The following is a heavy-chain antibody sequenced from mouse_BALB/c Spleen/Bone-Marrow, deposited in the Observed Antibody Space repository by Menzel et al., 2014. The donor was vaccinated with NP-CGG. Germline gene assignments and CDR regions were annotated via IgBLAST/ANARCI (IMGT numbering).Heavy chain of an antibody. J-gene: IGHJ2*01. V-gene: IGHV1-19*01. CDR2: VNPYNGGT. CDR1: GYTFTDYY. D-gene: IGHD2-1*01. Sequence: EVQLQQSGPELVKPGASVKMSCKASGYTFTDYYMDWVKQSHGESFEWIGRVNPYNGGTSYNQKFKGKATLTVDKSSSTAYMELNSLTSEDSAVYYCARGIYYVNYFDYWGQGTTLTVSS. CDR3: ARGIYYVNYFDY.